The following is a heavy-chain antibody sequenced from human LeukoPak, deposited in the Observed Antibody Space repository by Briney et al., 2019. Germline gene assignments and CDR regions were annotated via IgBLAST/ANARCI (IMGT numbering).Heavy chain of an antibody. J-gene: IGHJ4*02. V-gene: IGHV1-18*01. D-gene: IGHD3-10*01. CDR1: GYTSTSYG. Sequence: ASVKVSCKASGYTSTSYGISWVRQAPGQGLEWMGWISAYNGNTNYAQKLQGRVTMTTDTSTSTAYMELRSLRSDDTAVYYCARVNMVRGVTLLDYWGQGTLVTVSS. CDR2: ISAYNGNT. CDR3: ARVNMVRGVTLLDY.